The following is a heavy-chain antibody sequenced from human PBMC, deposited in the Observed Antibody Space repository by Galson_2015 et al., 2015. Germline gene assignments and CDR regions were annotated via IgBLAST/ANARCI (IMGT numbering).Heavy chain of an antibody. Sequence: SLRLSCAASGFAFSGYAMNWVRQAPGKGLEWVSTLSSGGGTTYYADSVKGRFTISRDNSKNSLYLQMNSLRTEDTALYYCAKDAHYDFWSGYVDYWGQGTLVTVSS. CDR2: LSSGGGTT. J-gene: IGHJ4*02. D-gene: IGHD3-3*01. CDR1: GFAFSGYA. CDR3: AKDAHYDFWSGYVDY. V-gene: IGHV3-43*02.